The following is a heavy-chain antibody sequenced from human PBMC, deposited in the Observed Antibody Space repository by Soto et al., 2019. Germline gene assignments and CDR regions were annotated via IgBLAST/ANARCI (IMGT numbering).Heavy chain of an antibody. D-gene: IGHD5-12*01. CDR1: GYAFTSYA. CDR2: IIPIFGTA. V-gene: IGHV1-69*13. J-gene: IGHJ6*02. Sequence: ASVKVSCKDSGYAFTSYAMHWVRQAPGQRLEWMGGIIPIFGTANYAQKFQGRVTITADESTSTAYMELSSLRSEDTAVYYCARAGRDGYNFNPSYYGMDVWGQGPTVTVSS. CDR3: ARAGRDGYNFNPSYYGMDV.